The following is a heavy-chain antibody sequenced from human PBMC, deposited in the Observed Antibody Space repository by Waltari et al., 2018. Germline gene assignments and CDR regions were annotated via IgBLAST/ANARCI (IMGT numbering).Heavy chain of an antibody. V-gene: IGHV3-74*02. Sequence: DEQLVESGGGLLQPGVSRRLSCEASGFTSDNFWMHWVRLVPGQGLVWLARISNDGSTTNYADFVNGRFTISRDDAKNMLYLQMNSLRAEDTAVYYCARSLAGRWYLGFDCWGQGVLVTVSS. CDR2: ISNDGSTT. CDR1: GFTSDNFW. D-gene: IGHD6-13*01. CDR3: ARSLAGRWYLGFDC. J-gene: IGHJ4*02.